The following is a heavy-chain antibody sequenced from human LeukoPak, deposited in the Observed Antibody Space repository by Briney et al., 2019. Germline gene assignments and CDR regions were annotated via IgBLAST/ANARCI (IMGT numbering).Heavy chain of an antibody. J-gene: IGHJ4*02. CDR2: IRATDDTT. V-gene: IGHV3-23*01. Sequence: GGSLRLSCSASGFTFSMFAMSWVRQSPGQGLEWVSAIRATDDTTYYADSVRGRFTVSRDNSKNTLFLQMSSLRAEDTAVYYCARLNSGSFSDFWGQGTLVTVSS. D-gene: IGHD1-26*01. CDR3: ARLNSGSFSDF. CDR1: GFTFSMFA.